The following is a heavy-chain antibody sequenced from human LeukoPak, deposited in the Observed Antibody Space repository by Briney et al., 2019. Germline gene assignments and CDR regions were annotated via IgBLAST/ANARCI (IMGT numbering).Heavy chain of an antibody. V-gene: IGHV3-30*18. CDR1: GFTFSSYG. D-gene: IGHD2-21*02. CDR3: AKRECGGDCYAEYFQH. Sequence: PGGSLRLSCAASGFTFSSYGMHWVRQAPGKGLEWVAVISYDGSNKYYADSVKGRFTISRDNSKNTLYLQMNSLRAEDTAVYYCAKRECGGDCYAEYFQHWGQGTLVTVSS. J-gene: IGHJ1*01. CDR2: ISYDGSNK.